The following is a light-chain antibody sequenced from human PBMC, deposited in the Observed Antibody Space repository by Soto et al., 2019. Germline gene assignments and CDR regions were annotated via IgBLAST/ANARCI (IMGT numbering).Light chain of an antibody. J-gene: IGKJ1*01. CDR3: QQYNSYSWT. V-gene: IGKV1-5*01. Sequence: DLQMTQSPSTLSASVGDRVTITCRASQSISSWLAWYQQKPGKAPKLLIYDASNLESGVPSRFSGSGSGTEFTLTISSLQPDDFATYYCQQYNSYSWTFGQGTKVEIK. CDR2: DAS. CDR1: QSISSW.